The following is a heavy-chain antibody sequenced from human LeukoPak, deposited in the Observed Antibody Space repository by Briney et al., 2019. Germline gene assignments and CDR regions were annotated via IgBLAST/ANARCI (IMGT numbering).Heavy chain of an antibody. D-gene: IGHD3-16*01. V-gene: IGHV3-23*01. CDR1: GFTFRTYA. Sequence: PGGSLRLSCAASGFTFRTYAMSWVRQAPGKGLEWVSTICGECGNTHYADSVNGRFTISRDNSKNTLWLQMDSLRVEDTAVYYCARDVGGPMFDYWGQGTLVTVSS. CDR2: ICGECGNT. J-gene: IGHJ4*02. CDR3: ARDVGGPMFDY.